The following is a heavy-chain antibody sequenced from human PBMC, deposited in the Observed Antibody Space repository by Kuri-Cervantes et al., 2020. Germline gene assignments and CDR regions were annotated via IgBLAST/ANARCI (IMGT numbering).Heavy chain of an antibody. Sequence: SETLSLTCTVSGYSISSGYYWSWIRQPPGKGLEWIGEINHSGSTNYNPSLKSRVTISVDTSKNQFSLKLSSVTAADTAVYYCARSVRYWFDPWGQGTLVTVSS. CDR3: ARSVRYWFDP. J-gene: IGHJ5*02. CDR2: INHSGST. CDR1: GYSISSGYY. V-gene: IGHV4-38-2*02.